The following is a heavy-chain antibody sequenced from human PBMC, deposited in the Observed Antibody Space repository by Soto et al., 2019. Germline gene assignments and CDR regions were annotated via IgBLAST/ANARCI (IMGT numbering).Heavy chain of an antibody. V-gene: IGHV1-18*01. CDR2: ISAYNGNT. Sequence: QVQLVQSGAEVKKPGASVKVSCKASGYTFTSYGISWVRQAPGQGLEWMGCISAYNGNTNDAQKLQGSVTMTKDTATSTAYTELRSLISDDTAVYYCASDSFPRPDYGDYVTLDPWGQGTLVTVSS. CDR3: ASDSFPRPDYGDYVTLDP. D-gene: IGHD4-17*01. CDR1: GYTFTSYG. J-gene: IGHJ5*02.